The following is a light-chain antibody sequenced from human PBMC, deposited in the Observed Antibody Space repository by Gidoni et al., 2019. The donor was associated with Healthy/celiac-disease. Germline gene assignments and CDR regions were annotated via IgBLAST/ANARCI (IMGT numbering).Light chain of an antibody. V-gene: IGKV1-5*03. J-gene: IGKJ2*01. CDR3: QQYNSYSPYT. CDR1: QSISSW. Sequence: DIQMTQSPSTLSASVGDRVTITCRASQSISSWLAWYQQKPGKAPKLLIYKASSLESGVPSRFSGSGSGTEFTLTISSLHPDDFATYYCQQYNSYSPYTFGQGPKLEIK. CDR2: KAS.